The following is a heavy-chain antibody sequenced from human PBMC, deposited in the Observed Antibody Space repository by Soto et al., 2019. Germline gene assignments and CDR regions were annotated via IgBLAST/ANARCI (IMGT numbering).Heavy chain of an antibody. V-gene: IGHV3-7*01. J-gene: IGHJ4*02. CDR2: IHEVGSGK. Sequence: EVQLVESGGGLVQPGGSLRLSCAASAFTLSDYWMSWVRQAPGKGLEWLANIHEVGSGKYYVDSVKGRFTISRDTAKSSLFLEMDSLRVEDTAVYYCARGGVPFSECEFWGQGTLVIVSS. CDR3: ARGGVPFSECEF. CDR1: AFTLSDYW. D-gene: IGHD3-3*01.